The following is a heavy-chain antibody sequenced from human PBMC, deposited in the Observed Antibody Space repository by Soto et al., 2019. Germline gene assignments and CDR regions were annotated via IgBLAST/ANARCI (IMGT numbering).Heavy chain of an antibody. CDR2: ISGSGGST. Sequence: GGSLRLSCAASGFTFSSYAMSWVRQAPGKGLEWVSAISGSGGSTYYADSVKGRFTISRDNSKNTLYLQMNSLRAEDTAVYYCAKGTIVVVPAAIPPDYWGQGTLVTVSS. D-gene: IGHD2-2*02. CDR3: AKGTIVVVPAAIPPDY. J-gene: IGHJ4*02. CDR1: GFTFSSYA. V-gene: IGHV3-23*01.